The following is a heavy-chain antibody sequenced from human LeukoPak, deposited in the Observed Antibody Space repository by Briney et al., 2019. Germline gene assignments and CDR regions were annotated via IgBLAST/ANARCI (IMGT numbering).Heavy chain of an antibody. J-gene: IGHJ4*02. D-gene: IGHD2/OR15-2a*01. Sequence: GGSLRLSCAVSGITFSRFWMSWVRQAPGKGLEWVANIKGDGSEKNYVASVRGRFTISRDNAKNSVFLQMNSLRAEDTAVYYCRIGHYGSNWGQGTLVTVSS. CDR2: IKGDGSEK. V-gene: IGHV3-7*01. CDR1: GITFSRFW. CDR3: RIGHYGSN.